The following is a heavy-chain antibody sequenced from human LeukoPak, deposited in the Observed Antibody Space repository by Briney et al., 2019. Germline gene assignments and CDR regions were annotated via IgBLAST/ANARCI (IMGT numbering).Heavy chain of an antibody. J-gene: IGHJ6*02. D-gene: IGHD3-22*01. Sequence: GGSLRLSCTASGFTFGDYAMSWVRQAPGKGLEWVGFIRSKAYGGTTEYAASVKGRFTISRDDSKSIAYLQMNSLKTEDTAVYYCTRDRHYYDRYYYYYGMDVWGQGTTVTVSS. CDR2: IRSKAYGGTT. CDR1: GFTFGDYA. V-gene: IGHV3-49*04. CDR3: TRDRHYYDRYYYYYGMDV.